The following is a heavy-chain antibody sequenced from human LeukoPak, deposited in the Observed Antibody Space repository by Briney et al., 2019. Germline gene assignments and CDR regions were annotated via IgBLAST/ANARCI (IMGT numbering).Heavy chain of an antibody. CDR3: ARDFRAFWSGNDAFDI. CDR2: IYYSGSI. V-gene: IGHV4-59*01. J-gene: IGHJ3*02. CDR1: GGSISRYY. Sequence: SETLSLACTVSGGSISRYYWSWIRQPPGKGREWIGYIYYSGSINYNPSLKSRVTISVDTSKNQFSLKLSSVTDADTAVYYCARDFRAFWSGNDAFDIWRQGTMVTVSS. D-gene: IGHD3-3*01.